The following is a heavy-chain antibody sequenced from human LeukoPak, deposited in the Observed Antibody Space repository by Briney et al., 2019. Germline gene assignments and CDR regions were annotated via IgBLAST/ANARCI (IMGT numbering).Heavy chain of an antibody. CDR1: GFTFSSYS. D-gene: IGHD6-19*01. CDR2: ISSSSSTI. J-gene: IGHJ3*02. CDR3: ARGGGAVAVDHAFDI. Sequence: PGGSLRLSCAASGFTFSSYSMNWVRQAPGKGLEWVSYISSSSSTIYYADSVKGRFTISRDNAKNSLYLQMNSLRAEDTAVYYCARGGGAVAVDHAFDIWGQGTMVTVSS. V-gene: IGHV3-48*01.